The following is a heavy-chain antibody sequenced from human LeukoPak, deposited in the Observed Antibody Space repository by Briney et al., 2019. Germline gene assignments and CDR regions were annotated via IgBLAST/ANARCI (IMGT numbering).Heavy chain of an antibody. CDR1: GGSISSSSYY. J-gene: IGHJ4*02. V-gene: IGHV4-39*07. Sequence: SETLSLTCTVSGGSISSSSYYWGWIRQPPGKGLEWIGSIYYSGSTYYNPSLKSRVTISVDTSKNQFSLKLSSVTAADTAVYYCARGPFPNYYGSGSFDYWGQGTLVTVSS. D-gene: IGHD3-10*01. CDR2: IYYSGST. CDR3: ARGPFPNYYGSGSFDY.